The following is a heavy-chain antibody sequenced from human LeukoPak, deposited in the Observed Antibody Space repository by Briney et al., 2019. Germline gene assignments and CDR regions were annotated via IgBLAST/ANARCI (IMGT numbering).Heavy chain of an antibody. CDR1: GYTFTTYY. V-gene: IGHV1-69*13. CDR3: ARGGDYYDSSGIDY. CDR2: IIPIFGTA. D-gene: IGHD3-22*01. Sequence: GASVKVSCKASGYTFTTYYMNWVRQAPGQGLEWMGGIIPIFGTANYAQKFQGRVTITADESTSTAYMELSSLRSEDTAVYYCARGGDYYDSSGIDYWGQGTLVTVSS. J-gene: IGHJ4*02.